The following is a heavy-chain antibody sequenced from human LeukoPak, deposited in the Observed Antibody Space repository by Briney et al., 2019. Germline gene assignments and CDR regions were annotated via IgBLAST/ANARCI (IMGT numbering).Heavy chain of an antibody. CDR2: IYYSGTT. D-gene: IGHD3-3*01. Sequence: SETLSLTCTVSGGSISSSHYYWGWIRQPPGKGLEWIGTIYYSGTTYYNPSLESRVTMSEDTSKNQFSLTLRSVTATDTAVYYCARQISDYYYYYIDVWGKGTTVTVSS. V-gene: IGHV4-39*01. CDR3: ARQISDYYYYYIDV. CDR1: GGSISSSHYY. J-gene: IGHJ6*03.